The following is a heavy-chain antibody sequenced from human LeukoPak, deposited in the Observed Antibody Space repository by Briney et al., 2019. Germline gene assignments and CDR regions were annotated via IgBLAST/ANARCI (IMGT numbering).Heavy chain of an antibody. CDR2: ISSSSSYI. D-gene: IGHD2-21*02. CDR3: ARVVVVTAILSIGSREYYFDY. Sequence: GGSLRLSCAASGFTFSSYSMDWVRQAPGKGLEWVSSISSSSSYIYYADSVKGRFTISRDNAKNSLYLQMNSLRAEDTAVYYCARVVVVTAILSIGSREYYFDYWGQGTLVTVSS. V-gene: IGHV3-21*01. J-gene: IGHJ4*02. CDR1: GFTFSSYS.